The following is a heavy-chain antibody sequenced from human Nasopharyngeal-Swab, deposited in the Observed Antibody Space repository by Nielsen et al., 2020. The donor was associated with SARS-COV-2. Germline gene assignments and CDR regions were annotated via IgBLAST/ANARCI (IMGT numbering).Heavy chain of an antibody. Sequence: APVKVSCKASGYTFTSYAMNWVRQAPGQGLEWMGWINTNTGNPTYAQGFTGRFVFSLDTSVSTAYLQISSLKAEDTAVYYCARPGWEPYTYYYYGMDVWGQGTTVTVSS. V-gene: IGHV7-4-1*02. CDR2: INTNTGNP. D-gene: IGHD1-26*01. CDR1: GYTFTSYA. J-gene: IGHJ6*02. CDR3: ARPGWEPYTYYYYGMDV.